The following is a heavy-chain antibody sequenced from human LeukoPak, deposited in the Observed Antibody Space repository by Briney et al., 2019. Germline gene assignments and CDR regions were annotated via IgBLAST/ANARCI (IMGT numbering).Heavy chain of an antibody. Sequence: SETLSLTCTVSGDSVSSGNYYLSWIRQPPGKGLDWITYMSPSGTTKYNPSLKSRVTTSVDTSRTQFSLRLSSVTAADTAAYYCARGQDDRCGTFDYWGQGILVTVFS. D-gene: IGHD3-22*01. V-gene: IGHV4-61*01. J-gene: IGHJ4*02. CDR1: GDSVSSGNYY. CDR2: MSPSGTT. CDR3: ARGQDDRCGTFDY.